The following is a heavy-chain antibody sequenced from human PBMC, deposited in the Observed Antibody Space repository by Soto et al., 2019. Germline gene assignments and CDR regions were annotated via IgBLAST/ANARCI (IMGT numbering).Heavy chain of an antibody. Sequence: SVKVSCKASGGTFSSYAISWVRQAPGQGLEWMGGIIPISGTANYAQKFQGRVTITADESTSTAYMELSSLRSENTAVYYCARSQGSSTSLEIYYYYYYGMDVWGQGTTVTVSS. CDR1: GGTFSSYA. V-gene: IGHV1-69*13. CDR3: ARSQGSSTSLEIYYYYYYGMDV. D-gene: IGHD2-2*01. J-gene: IGHJ6*02. CDR2: IIPISGTA.